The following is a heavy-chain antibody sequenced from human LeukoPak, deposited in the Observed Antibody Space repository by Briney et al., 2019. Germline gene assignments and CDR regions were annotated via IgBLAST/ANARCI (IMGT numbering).Heavy chain of an antibody. J-gene: IGHJ6*02. CDR3: ARDSSGWFMSGMDV. V-gene: IGHV4-34*01. CDR2: INHSGST. CDR1: GGSFSGYY. Sequence: PSETLSLTCAVYGGSFSGYYWSWIRQPPGKGLEWIGEINHSGSTNYNPSLKSRVTISVDTSKNQFSLKLSSVTAADTAVYYCARDSSGWFMSGMDVWGQGTTVTVSS. D-gene: IGHD6-19*01.